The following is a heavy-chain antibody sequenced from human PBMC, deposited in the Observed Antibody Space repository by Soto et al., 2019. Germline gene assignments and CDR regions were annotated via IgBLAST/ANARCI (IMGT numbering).Heavy chain of an antibody. CDR2: IIPFFGTP. Sequence: QVLLVQSGAEVKKPGSSVKVSCKLSGATFSSYAMSWVRQAPGQGLEWIGGIIPFFGTPNYAQKFQGRVTITADKSTSTAYLELTSLTSEDTAVYYCARAAKRYFDYWGQGTLVTVSS. CDR1: GATFSSYA. J-gene: IGHJ4*02. V-gene: IGHV1-69*06. CDR3: ARAAKRYFDY.